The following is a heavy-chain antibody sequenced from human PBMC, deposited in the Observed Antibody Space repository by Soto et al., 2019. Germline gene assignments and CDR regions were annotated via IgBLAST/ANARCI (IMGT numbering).Heavy chain of an antibody. Sequence: QVQLVQSGAEVKEPGASVKVSCKASGYTFVSYGISWVRQAPGQGLEWMGWISPYNGNTNYAQKFQGRVTMTTDTSTSRVYMELRRLRSDDTAVYYCSRDAQKWLVAAFDIWGQGTMVTVSS. J-gene: IGHJ3*02. CDR2: ISPYNGNT. CDR3: SRDAQKWLVAAFDI. CDR1: GYTFVSYG. D-gene: IGHD6-19*01. V-gene: IGHV1-18*01.